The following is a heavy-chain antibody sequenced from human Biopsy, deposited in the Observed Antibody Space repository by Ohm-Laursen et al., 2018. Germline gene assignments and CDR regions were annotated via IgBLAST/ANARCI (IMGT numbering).Heavy chain of an antibody. CDR3: ARALGGYDLSAYYIDS. CDR2: IYYSGST. D-gene: IGHD3-22*01. J-gene: IGHJ4*02. V-gene: IGHV4-59*07. Sequence: SDTLSLTCTVSGVSISSYFWNWIRQPPGKGLEWIGDIYYSGSTKYNPSLKSRVTISVDMSKSQLSLKLTSVTTADTAVYYCARALGGYDLSAYYIDSWGQGTLVSVSS. CDR1: GVSISSYF.